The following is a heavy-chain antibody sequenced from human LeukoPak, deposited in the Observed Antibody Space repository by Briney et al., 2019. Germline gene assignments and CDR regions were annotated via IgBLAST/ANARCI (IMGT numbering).Heavy chain of an antibody. CDR3: ASPPVEMATIMEDY. D-gene: IGHD5-24*01. CDR2: ISYDGSNK. V-gene: IGHV3-30-3*01. CDR1: GFTFSGYA. Sequence: GGSLRLSCAASGFTFSGYAMHWVRQAPGKGLEWVAVISYDGSNKYYADSVKGRFTISRDNSKNTLYLQMNSLRAEDTAVYYCASPPVEMATIMEDYWGQGTLVTVSS. J-gene: IGHJ4*02.